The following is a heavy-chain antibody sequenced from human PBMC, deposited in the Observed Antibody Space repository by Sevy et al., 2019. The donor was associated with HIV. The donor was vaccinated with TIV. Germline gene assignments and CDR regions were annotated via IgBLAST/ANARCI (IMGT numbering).Heavy chain of an antibody. V-gene: IGHV3-30*04. J-gene: IGHJ4*02. CDR1: GFTFIDYA. Sequence: GGSLGLSCADSGFTFIDYAMHWVRQAPGKGLEWVAVISDDGSKTYYADSVNGRFTISRDNSKNTLYLQMNSLRADDTAVYYCARGRVTSHYFDYWGQGTLVTVSS. D-gene: IGHD2-21*02. CDR3: ARGRVTSHYFDY. CDR2: ISDDGSKT.